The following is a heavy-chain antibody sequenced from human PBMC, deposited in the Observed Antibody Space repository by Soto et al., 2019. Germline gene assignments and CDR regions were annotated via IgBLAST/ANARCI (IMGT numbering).Heavy chain of an antibody. Sequence: PSETLSLSCTVSGGSISSYYWSWIRQPPGKGLEWIGYIYYSGSTNYNPSLKSRVTISVDTSKNQFSLKLSSVTAADTAVYYCAREGQSYYYDSSGYDAFDIWAQGKMVTVSS. D-gene: IGHD3-22*01. CDR1: GGSISSYY. CDR2: IYYSGST. V-gene: IGHV4-59*01. CDR3: AREGQSYYYDSSGYDAFDI. J-gene: IGHJ3*02.